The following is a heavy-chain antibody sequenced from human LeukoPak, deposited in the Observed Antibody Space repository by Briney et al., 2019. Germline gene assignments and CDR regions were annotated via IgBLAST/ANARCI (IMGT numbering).Heavy chain of an antibody. V-gene: IGHV3-21*01. CDR2: ISSSSSYI. J-gene: IGHJ4*02. D-gene: IGHD5-18*01. CDR1: GFTFSNYG. Sequence: GGSLRLSCAASGFTFSNYGMHWVRQAPGKGLEWVSSISSSSSYIYYADSVRGRFTISRDNAKNSLYLQMNSLRAEDTAVYYCARPPGYSYGYRWGYFDYWGQGTLVTVSS. CDR3: ARPPGYSYGYRWGYFDY.